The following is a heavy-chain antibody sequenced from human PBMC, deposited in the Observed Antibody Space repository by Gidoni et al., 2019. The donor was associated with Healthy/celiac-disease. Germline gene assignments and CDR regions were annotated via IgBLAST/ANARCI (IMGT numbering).Heavy chain of an antibody. CDR3: ARLVGRYDISGYFYY. V-gene: IGHV4-39*01. D-gene: IGHD3-22*01. Sequence: QLKLQESGPGLEKPSETLSPTCTVAGGAIRSSSYYLGWIRQPPGKGLEWIGCIYYSGCTSYNPSLKSRVPISVATSKTPFSLKLCSVTAADTAVYFCARLVGRYDISGYFYYWGQGTLVTVSS. CDR2: IYYSGCT. J-gene: IGHJ4*02. CDR1: GGAIRSSSYY.